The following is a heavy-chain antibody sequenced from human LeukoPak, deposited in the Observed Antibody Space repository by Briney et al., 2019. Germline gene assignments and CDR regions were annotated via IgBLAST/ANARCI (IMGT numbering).Heavy chain of an antibody. CDR1: GFTFSTYA. CDR3: ARESPFDY. CDR2: IWYDGSNK. J-gene: IGHJ4*02. Sequence: GGSLRLSCAASGFTFSTYAMSWVRQAPGKGLEWVAVIWYDGSNKFYADSVKGRFTISRDNSKNTLFLQMNSLRAEDTAVYYCARESPFDYWGQGTLVTVSS. V-gene: IGHV3-33*08.